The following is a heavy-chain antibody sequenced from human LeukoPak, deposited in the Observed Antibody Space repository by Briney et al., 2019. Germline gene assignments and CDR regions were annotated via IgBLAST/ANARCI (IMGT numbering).Heavy chain of an antibody. Sequence: SWIRQAPGKGLEWVSSISSSSSYIYYADSVKGRFTISRDNAKNSLYLQMNSLRAEDTAVYYCASSIFGVVKYYFDYWGQGTLVTVSS. J-gene: IGHJ4*02. CDR3: ASSIFGVVKYYFDY. D-gene: IGHD3-3*01. V-gene: IGHV3-21*01. CDR2: ISSSSSYI.